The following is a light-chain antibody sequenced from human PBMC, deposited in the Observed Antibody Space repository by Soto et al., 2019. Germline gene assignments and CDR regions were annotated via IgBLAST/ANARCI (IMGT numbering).Light chain of an antibody. Sequence: QCALTQPASVSGSPGQSITISCTGTSSDVSAYNYVSWYQQHSGKAPKLMIYEVSNRPSGVSNRFSGSKSGDTASLTISGLQAEDEAIYYCSSYTSSSTYVFGTGTKLTVL. J-gene: IGLJ1*01. V-gene: IGLV2-14*01. CDR2: EVS. CDR1: SSDVSAYNY. CDR3: SSYTSSSTYV.